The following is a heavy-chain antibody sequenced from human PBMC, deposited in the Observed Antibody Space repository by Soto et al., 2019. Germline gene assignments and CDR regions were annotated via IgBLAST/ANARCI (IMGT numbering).Heavy chain of an antibody. CDR1: GFTFSDYY. CDR3: AREVYSSSLPTSYYYYGMDV. V-gene: IGHV3-11*01. J-gene: IGHJ6*02. CDR2: ISSSGSTI. D-gene: IGHD6-6*01. Sequence: QVQLVESGGGLVKPGGSLRLSCAASGFTFSDYYMSWIRQAPGKGLEWVSYISSSGSTIYYADSVKGRFTISRDNAKNSRYRQMNSLRAEDTAVYYCAREVYSSSLPTSYYYYGMDVWGQGTTVTVSS.